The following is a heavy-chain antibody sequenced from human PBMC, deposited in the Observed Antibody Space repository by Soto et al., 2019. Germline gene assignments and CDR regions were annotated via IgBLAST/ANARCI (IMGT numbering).Heavy chain of an antibody. CDR2: IYYSGST. CDR3: AREPSDWGRDGAFDI. D-gene: IGHD3-16*01. V-gene: IGHV4-59*12. Sequence: SETLSLTCTVSGGSISSYYWSWIRQPPGKGLGWIGYIYYSGSTYYNPSLKSRVTISVDTSKNQFSLKLSSVTAADTAVYYCAREPSDWGRDGAFDIWGQGTMVTVSS. CDR1: GGSISSYY. J-gene: IGHJ3*02.